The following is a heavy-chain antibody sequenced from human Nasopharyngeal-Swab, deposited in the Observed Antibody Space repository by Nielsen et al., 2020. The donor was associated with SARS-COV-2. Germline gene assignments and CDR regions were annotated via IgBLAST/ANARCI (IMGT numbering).Heavy chain of an antibody. CDR1: GYTFTSTV. D-gene: IGHD1-1*01. CDR3: ARENQEYANIWIDY. V-gene: IGHV7-4-1*02. J-gene: IGHJ4*02. CDR2: ISTKTGAP. Sequence: ASVKVSCKASGYTFTSTVLNWVRQAPGQGPEYIGWISTKTGAPTYAQAFTGRSVISLYTSVSTTDLQISSLKADDTAVYYCARENQEYANIWIDYWGQGTQVTVSS.